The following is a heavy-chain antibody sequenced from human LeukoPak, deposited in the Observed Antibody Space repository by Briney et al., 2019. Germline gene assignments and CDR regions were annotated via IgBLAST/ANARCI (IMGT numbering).Heavy chain of an antibody. D-gene: IGHD4-17*01. Sequence: PGGSLRLSCATSGFTFSGSAIHWVRQAAGKGLEWVGRIRTKTHNYLKTYDASLKGRFTISRDDASNTAFLQMNSLETEDTAIYYCVRQGDYRHWYFDLWGSGAPVTVSS. CDR3: VRQGDYRHWYFDL. CDR2: IRTKTHNYLK. J-gene: IGHJ2*01. V-gene: IGHV3-73*01. CDR1: GFTFSGSA.